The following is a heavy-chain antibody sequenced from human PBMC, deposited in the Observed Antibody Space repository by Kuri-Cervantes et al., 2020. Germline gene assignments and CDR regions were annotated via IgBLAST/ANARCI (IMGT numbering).Heavy chain of an antibody. J-gene: IGHJ3*02. CDR1: GGSFSGYY. V-gene: IGHV4-34*01. D-gene: IGHD3-9*01. CDR2: MYHSGST. CDR3: ARSYYDILTGYYNDAFDM. Sequence: ESLKISCAVYGGSFSGYYWSWIRQPPGKGLEWIGYMYHSGSTYYNPSLKSRVTVSVDRSKNQFSLKLSSVTAADTAVYYCARSYYDILTGYYNDAFDMWGQGTMVTVSS.